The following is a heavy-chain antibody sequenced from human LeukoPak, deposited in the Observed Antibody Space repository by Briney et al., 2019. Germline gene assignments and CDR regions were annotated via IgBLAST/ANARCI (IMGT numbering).Heavy chain of an antibody. CDR2: IYSSGST. CDR1: GFTVSSNY. CDR3: ARDDVDTAMVTDY. D-gene: IGHD5-18*01. V-gene: IGHV3-66*01. J-gene: IGHJ4*02. Sequence: GGSLRLSCGASGFTVSSNYMSWVRQAPRKGLEWVSVIYSSGSTYYADSVKGRFTISRDNSKNTLYLQMNSLRAEDTAVYYCARDDVDTAMVTDYWGQGTLVTVSS.